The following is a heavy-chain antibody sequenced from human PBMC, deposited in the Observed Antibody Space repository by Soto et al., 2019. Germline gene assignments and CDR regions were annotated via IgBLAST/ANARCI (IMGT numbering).Heavy chain of an antibody. CDR2: INAGNGNT. CDR3: ASSIVVVTALDY. CDR1: GYTFTSYA. V-gene: IGHV1-3*05. D-gene: IGHD2-21*02. J-gene: IGHJ4*02. Sequence: QVQLVQSGAEEKKPGASVTVSCKASGYTFTSYAMHWVRQAPGQRLEWMGWINAGNGNTKYSQKFQGRVTITRDTSASTAYMELSSLRSEDTAVYYSASSIVVVTALDYWGQGTLVTVSS.